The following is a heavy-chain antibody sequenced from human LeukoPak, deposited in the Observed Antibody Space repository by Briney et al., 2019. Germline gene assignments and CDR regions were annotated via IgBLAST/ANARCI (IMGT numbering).Heavy chain of an antibody. D-gene: IGHD3-10*01. CDR1: GFTFSNYW. J-gene: IGHJ4*02. CDR3: ARDRGYLSFDY. Sequence: GGSLRLSCAASGFTFSNYWMSWVRQAPGKGLEWVANIKEDGGDKYYVDSVKGRFTISRDNAKNSLYLQMNSLRAEDTAVYYCARDRGYLSFDYWGQGTLVTVSS. V-gene: IGHV3-7*05. CDR2: IKEDGGDK.